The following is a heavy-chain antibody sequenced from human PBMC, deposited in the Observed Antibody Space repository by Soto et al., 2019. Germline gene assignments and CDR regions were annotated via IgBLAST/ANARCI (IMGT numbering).Heavy chain of an antibody. CDR1: GGSISSGGYY. CDR3: ARVRYSSSWYYFDY. Sequence: QVQLQESGPGLVKPSQTLSLTCTVSGGSISSGGYYWSWIRQHPGKGLEWIGYIYYSGSTYYNPSLKGRVTISVDTSKNQFSLKLSSVTAADTAVYYCARVRYSSSWYYFDYWGQGTLVTVSS. D-gene: IGHD6-13*01. CDR2: IYYSGST. V-gene: IGHV4-31*03. J-gene: IGHJ4*02.